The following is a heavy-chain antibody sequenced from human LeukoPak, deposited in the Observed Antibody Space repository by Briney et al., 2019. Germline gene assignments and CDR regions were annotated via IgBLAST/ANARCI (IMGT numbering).Heavy chain of an antibody. V-gene: IGHV3-33*01. CDR2: IWYDGSNK. D-gene: IGHD3-22*01. CDR3: ARDDSSGYYDY. J-gene: IGHJ4*02. Sequence: GGSLRLSCAASGFTFSSYGMHWLRQAPGKGLEGVAVIWYDGSNKYYADSVKGRFTISRDNPKNTLYLQMNSLRAEDTAVYYCARDDSSGYYDYWGQGTLVTVSS. CDR1: GFTFSSYG.